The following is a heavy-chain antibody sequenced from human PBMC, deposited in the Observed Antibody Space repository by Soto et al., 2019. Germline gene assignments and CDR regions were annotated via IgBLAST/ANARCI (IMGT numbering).Heavy chain of an antibody. CDR1: GASINSYY. D-gene: IGHD6-13*01. V-gene: IGHV4-59*01. CDR2: IYYSGST. CDR3: ARGSSWYPY. Sequence: SDTLSLTCTVSGASINSYYWSWIRQPPGKELEWIGYIYYSGSTNYNPSLKSRVTISIDTSKNQFSLNLNSVTAADTAVYYCARGSSWYPYWGQGTLVTVSS. J-gene: IGHJ4*02.